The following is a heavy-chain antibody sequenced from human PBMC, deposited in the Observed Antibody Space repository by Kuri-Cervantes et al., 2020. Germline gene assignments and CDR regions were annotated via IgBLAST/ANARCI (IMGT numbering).Heavy chain of an antibody. CDR3: ARTRDAYNYRRGDAFDP. CDR2: INHSGGT. V-gene: IGHV4-34*01. J-gene: IGHJ5*02. Sequence: GSLRLSCTVSGGSFSGHYWTWLRQTPGKAPEWIGEINHSGGTNYSPSLRGRVTISLDTPKSQFYLRLRSVTAADTAIYYCARTRDAYNYRRGDAFDPWGQGSLVTVSS. CDR1: GGSFSGHY. D-gene: IGHD5-24*01.